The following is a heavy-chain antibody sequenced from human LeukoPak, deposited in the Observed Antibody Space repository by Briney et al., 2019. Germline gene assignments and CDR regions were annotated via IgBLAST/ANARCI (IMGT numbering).Heavy chain of an antibody. Sequence: PGGSLRLSCAVSGFNFRDHWMDWVRQAPWKGLEWVGHIKNDGSETYYLDSLKGRFSISRDNTNNALYLQMNSLRVEDTAVYYCVKNDGWFHLAQWGQGTLVTVSS. CDR2: IKNDGSET. J-gene: IGHJ4*02. D-gene: IGHD6-19*01. CDR3: VKNDGWFHLAQ. V-gene: IGHV3-7*03. CDR1: GFNFRDHW.